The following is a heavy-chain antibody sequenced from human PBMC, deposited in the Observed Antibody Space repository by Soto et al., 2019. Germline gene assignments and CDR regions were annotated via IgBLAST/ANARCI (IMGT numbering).Heavy chain of an antibody. Sequence: QLQLQESGPGLVKPSETLSLTCTVSGGSISSSSYYWGWIRQPPGKGLEWIGSIYYSGSTYYNPSLKSRVTTSVDTSKNQFSLMLSSVTAADTAVYYCARHDWFVWFGELSLRPPFDYWGQGTLVTVSS. V-gene: IGHV4-39*01. D-gene: IGHD3-10*01. CDR2: IYYSGST. J-gene: IGHJ4*02. CDR1: GGSISSSSYY. CDR3: ARHDWFVWFGELSLRPPFDY.